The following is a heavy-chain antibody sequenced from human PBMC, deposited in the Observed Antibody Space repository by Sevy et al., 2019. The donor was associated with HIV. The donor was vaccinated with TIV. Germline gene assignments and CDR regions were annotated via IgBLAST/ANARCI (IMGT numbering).Heavy chain of an antibody. Sequence: ASVKVSCKASGYTFSNYYIHWVRQAPGQGLEWMGVINPSGGSTNYAQKFQGRVTMTRDTSTSTVYMELSSLRSEDTAIYYCARDKYASSSMDYWGQVTLVTVSS. D-gene: IGHD6-6*01. CDR1: GYTFSNYY. J-gene: IGHJ4*02. V-gene: IGHV1-46*01. CDR3: ARDKYASSSMDY. CDR2: INPSGGST.